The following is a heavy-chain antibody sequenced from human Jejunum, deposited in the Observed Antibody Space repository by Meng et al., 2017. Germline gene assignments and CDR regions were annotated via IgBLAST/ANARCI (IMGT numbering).Heavy chain of an antibody. CDR1: GFSVSTSGGV. Sequence: ITLKGSGPTLVEPTQTLTLSCTVSGFSVSTSGGVVGWGRQPPGKALEWLAFIYWNDDKRYSPSLKSRLTITKDTSKNQVVLTMTNMDPVDTATYYCAHRTTVTHVDYWGQGTLVTVSS. CDR3: AHRTTVTHVDY. CDR2: IYWNDDK. D-gene: IGHD4-17*01. V-gene: IGHV2-5*01. J-gene: IGHJ4*02.